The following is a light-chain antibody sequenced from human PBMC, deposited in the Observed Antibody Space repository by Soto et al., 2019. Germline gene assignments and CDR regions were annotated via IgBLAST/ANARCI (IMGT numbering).Light chain of an antibody. CDR3: CSYAGSTTL. CDR2: EVN. CDR1: TSDIGSYNL. V-gene: IGLV2-23*02. J-gene: IGLJ1*01. Sequence: QSALTQPASVSGSPGQSITISCTGTTSDIGSYNLVSWYQQHPGKAPKLMISEVNKRPSGISNRFSGSKSGNTASLTISGLQAEDEADYYCCSYAGSTTLFGTGTKVTVL.